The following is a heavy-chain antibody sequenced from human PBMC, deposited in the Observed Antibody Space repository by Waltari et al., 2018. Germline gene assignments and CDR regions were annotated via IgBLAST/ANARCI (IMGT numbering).Heavy chain of an antibody. J-gene: IGHJ4*02. CDR1: VYTFSTYG. CDR2: ISPFNSNT. Sequence: QVQLVQSGAEGKKPGASVKVHCKASVYTFSTYGISWVRQAPGQGLEWMGWISPFNSNTNYAQKFEGRVTLTTDTSTSTAYMELRSLKSADTAVYYCATAVGGNMESDYWGQGTLVTVSS. D-gene: IGHD6-19*01. V-gene: IGHV1-18*04. CDR3: ATAVGGNMESDY.